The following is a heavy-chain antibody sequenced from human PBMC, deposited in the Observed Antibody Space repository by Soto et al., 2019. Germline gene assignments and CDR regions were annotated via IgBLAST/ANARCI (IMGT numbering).Heavy chain of an antibody. CDR2: ISYDGSNK. Sequence: GGSLRLSCAASGFTFSSYAMHWVRQAPGKGLEWVAVISYDGSNKYYADSVKGRFTISRDNSKNTLYLQMNSLRAEDTAVYYCAGNSGSYHSHFDYWGQGTLVTVSS. CDR3: AGNSGSYHSHFDY. CDR1: GFTFSSYA. D-gene: IGHD1-26*01. V-gene: IGHV3-30-3*01. J-gene: IGHJ4*02.